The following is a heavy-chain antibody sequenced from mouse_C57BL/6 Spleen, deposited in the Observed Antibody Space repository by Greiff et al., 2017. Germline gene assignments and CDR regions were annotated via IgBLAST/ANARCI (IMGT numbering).Heavy chain of an antibody. CDR2: IDPETGGT. V-gene: IGHV1-15*01. Sequence: VQLQQSGAELARPGASVTLSCKASGYTFTDYEMHWVKQTPVHGLEWIGAIDPETGGTAYNQKFKGKAILTADKSSSTAYMELRSLTSEDSAVYYCTKAGYYSNYYAMDYWGQGTSVTVSS. J-gene: IGHJ4*01. CDR1: GYTFTDYE. D-gene: IGHD2-5*01. CDR3: TKAGYYSNYYAMDY.